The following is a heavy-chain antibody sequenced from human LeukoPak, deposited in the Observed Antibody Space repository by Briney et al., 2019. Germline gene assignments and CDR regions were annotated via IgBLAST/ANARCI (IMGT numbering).Heavy chain of an antibody. J-gene: IGHJ4*02. CDR2: IYYSGST. D-gene: IGHD7-27*01. Sequence: PSETLSLTRTVSGGSISSSSYYWGWIRQPPGKGLEWIGSIYYSGSTYYNPSLKSRVTISVDTSKNQFSLKLSSVTAADTAVYYCASTAWVDYWGQGTLVTVSS. CDR3: ASTAWVDY. V-gene: IGHV4-39*01. CDR1: GGSISSSSYY.